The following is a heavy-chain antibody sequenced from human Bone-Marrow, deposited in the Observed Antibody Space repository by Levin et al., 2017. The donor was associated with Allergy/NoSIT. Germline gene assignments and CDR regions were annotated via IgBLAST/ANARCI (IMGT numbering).Heavy chain of an antibody. D-gene: IGHD6-13*01. CDR1: GYTFSDYY. CDR3: ARGGTSSNDY. J-gene: IGHJ4*02. CDR2: INPKRGDA. V-gene: IGHV1-2*02. Sequence: GESLKISCQASGYTFSDYYMHWVRQAPGQGLEWMGWINPKRGDANTAQKFEGRVVLTRDTSISTAYMEVRRLRSDDTALYYCARGGTSSNDYWGQGTLVTVSS.